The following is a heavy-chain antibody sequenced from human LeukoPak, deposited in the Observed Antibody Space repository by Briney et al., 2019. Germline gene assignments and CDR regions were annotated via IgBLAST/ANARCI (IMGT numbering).Heavy chain of an antibody. V-gene: IGHV4-39*07. D-gene: IGHD3-22*01. CDR2: IYYSGRT. Sequence: TETLSLTFTVSVASLISSSYYWGWIRQPPGKGLDWMGNIYYSGRTYYNPSSKSRVTISVVTSKNHFSLNMSCVTAVDTAVYYCARELNYYDKSDYYYRGGFDYWGQGTLVTVSS. J-gene: IGHJ4*02. CDR1: VASLISSSYY. CDR3: ARELNYYDKSDYYYRGGFDY.